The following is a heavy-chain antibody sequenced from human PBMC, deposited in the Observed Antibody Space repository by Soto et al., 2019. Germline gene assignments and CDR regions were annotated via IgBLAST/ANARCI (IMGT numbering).Heavy chain of an antibody. Sequence: SETLSLTCTVSGDSISSYYWSWIRQPPGKGLEWIGYIYYSGSTNYNPSLKSRVTISVDTSKNQYSLKLRSVTAADTAVYYCARAGIKGHQIVGVRPTSQTLDYWGEGTLVIVSA. V-gene: IGHV4-59*08. D-gene: IGHD2-15*01. J-gene: IGHJ4*02. CDR1: GDSISSYY. CDR3: ARAGIKGHQIVGVRPTSQTLDY. CDR2: IYYSGST.